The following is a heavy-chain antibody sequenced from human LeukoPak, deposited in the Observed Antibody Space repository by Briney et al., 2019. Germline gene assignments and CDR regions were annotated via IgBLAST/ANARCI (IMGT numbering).Heavy chain of an antibody. CDR2: ISSSGSTI. V-gene: IGHV3-11*04. CDR3: ARTGYDFWSGPPDY. J-gene: IGHJ4*02. Sequence: LSLTCAVSGYSISSGYYWGWIRQPPGKGLEWVSYISSSGSTIYYADSVKGRFTISRDNAKNSLYLQMNSLRAEDTAVYYCARTGYDFWSGPPDYWGQGTLVTVSS. CDR1: GYSISSGYY. D-gene: IGHD3-3*01.